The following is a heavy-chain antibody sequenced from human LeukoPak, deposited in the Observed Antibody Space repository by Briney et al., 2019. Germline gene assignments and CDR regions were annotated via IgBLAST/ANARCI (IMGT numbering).Heavy chain of an antibody. D-gene: IGHD2-15*01. V-gene: IGHV4-31*02. Sequence: XWXRQHPGXXLXXIGXIYYSGSTYYNPSLKSRVTISVDTSKNQFSLKLSAVTAADTAVYCCSRGYCSGGSFYLNLFDPWGQGTLVTVSS. J-gene: IGHJ5*02. CDR2: IYYSGST. CDR3: SRGYCSGGSFYLNLFDP.